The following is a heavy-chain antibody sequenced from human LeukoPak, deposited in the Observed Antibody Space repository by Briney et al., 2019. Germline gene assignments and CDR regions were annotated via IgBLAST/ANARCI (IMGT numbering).Heavy chain of an antibody. CDR3: ARDLGRGYAFDI. J-gene: IGHJ3*02. CDR2: ISSSSSYI. D-gene: IGHD1-26*01. V-gene: IGHV3-21*01. CDR1: GFTFSSYS. Sequence: PGGPLRLSCAASGFTFSSYSVNWVRQAPGKGLEWVSSISSSSSYIYYADSVKGRFTISRDNAKNSLYLQMNSLRAEDTAVYYCARDLGRGYAFDIWGQGTMVTVSS.